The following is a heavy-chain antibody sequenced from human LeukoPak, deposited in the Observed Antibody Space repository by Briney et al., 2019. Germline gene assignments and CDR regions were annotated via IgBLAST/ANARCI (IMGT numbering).Heavy chain of an antibody. CDR2: IRNDGSNK. CDR1: GFTFSSYG. D-gene: IGHD4-17*01. V-gene: IGHV3-30*02. J-gene: IGHJ4*02. CDR3: ARDRFVSLTTVTTNVYFDY. Sequence: GGSLRLSCAASGFTFSSYGMHWVRQAPGEGLEWVAFIRNDGSNKYYVDSVKGRFTISRDNSKNTLYLQMNSLRAEDTAVYYCARDRFVSLTTVTTNVYFDYWGQGTLVTVSS.